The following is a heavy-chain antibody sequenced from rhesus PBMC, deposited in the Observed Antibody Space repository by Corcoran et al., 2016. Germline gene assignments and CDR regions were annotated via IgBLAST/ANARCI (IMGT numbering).Heavy chain of an antibody. CDR3: ARDLGY. Sequence: EVQLVESGGGLVQPGGSLRLSCTGSGFTFGSYYMYWVRQAPGKGLEWVSALNTGGGSTWYTDSVEGRFTISKENAKNTLYLQMDSLRAEDTAVYYCARDLGYWGQGVLVTVSS. J-gene: IGHJ4*01. CDR2: LNTGGGST. CDR1: GFTFGSYY. V-gene: IGHV3-8*01.